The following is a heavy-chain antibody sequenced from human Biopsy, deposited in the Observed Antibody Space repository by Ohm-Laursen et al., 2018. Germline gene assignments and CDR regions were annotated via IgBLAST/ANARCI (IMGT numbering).Heavy chain of an antibody. CDR1: GYTFTSFG. V-gene: IGHV1-18*01. D-gene: IGHD1-14*01. CDR2: INAYNGDT. CDR3: ARDLTRQPRRGAFDI. Sequence: ASVKVSCKTSGYTFTSFGFSWVRQAPGQGLEWMGWINAYNGDTDYAQKLQGRVSITTDTSTTTTYMELRSLRSDDTAVYYCARDLTRQPRRGAFDIWGQGTLVTVSS. J-gene: IGHJ3*02.